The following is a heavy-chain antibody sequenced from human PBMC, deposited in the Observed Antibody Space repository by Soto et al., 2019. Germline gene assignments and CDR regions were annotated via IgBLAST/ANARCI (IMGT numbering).Heavy chain of an antibody. CDR3: ARQSYIFGRPTGVDY. CDR1: GGSISSSNYF. D-gene: IGHD3-3*01. V-gene: IGHV4-39*01. J-gene: IGHJ4*02. CDR2: IYYSGTT. Sequence: QLQLQESGPGLVKPSETLSLTCTVSGGSISSSNYFWVWIRQPPGKGLEWIGNIYYSGTTYYNPSLKSRVTNSVDTAKNQCSLKLSSVTAADTAVYFCARQSYIFGRPTGVDYWGQGTLVTVSS.